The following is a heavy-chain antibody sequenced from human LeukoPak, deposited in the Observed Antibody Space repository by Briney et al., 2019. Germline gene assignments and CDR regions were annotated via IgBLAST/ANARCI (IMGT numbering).Heavy chain of an antibody. D-gene: IGHD3-22*01. CDR3: AKDFYDSSGSRYDY. J-gene: IGHJ4*02. CDR1: GFTFSGYA. V-gene: IGHV3-23*01. Sequence: PGGSLRLSCAASGFTFSGYAMIWVRQAPGKGLEWVSAISGSGGSTYYADSVKGRFTISRDNSKNTLYLQMNSLRAEDTAVYYCAKDFYDSSGSRYDYWGQGTLVTVSS. CDR2: ISGSGGST.